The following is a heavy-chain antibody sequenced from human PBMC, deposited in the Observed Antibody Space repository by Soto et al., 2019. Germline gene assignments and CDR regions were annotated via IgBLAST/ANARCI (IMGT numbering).Heavy chain of an antibody. Sequence: PGGSLSLSCAASGFTFDDYAMHWVRQAPGKGLEWVSGISWNSGSIGYADSVKGRFTISRDNAKNSLYLQMNSLRAEDTALYYCAKDHSSYYYDSSGDAFDIWGQGTMVTVSS. CDR3: AKDHSSYYYDSSGDAFDI. V-gene: IGHV3-9*01. CDR1: GFTFDDYA. CDR2: ISWNSGSI. D-gene: IGHD3-22*01. J-gene: IGHJ3*02.